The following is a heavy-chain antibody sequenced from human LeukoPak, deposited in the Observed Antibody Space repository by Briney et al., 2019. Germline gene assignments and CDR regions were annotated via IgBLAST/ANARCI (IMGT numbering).Heavy chain of an antibody. V-gene: IGHV4-38-2*02. D-gene: IGHD2-15*01. CDR1: GYSISSGYY. Sequence: SETLSLTCTVSGYSISSGYYWGWIRQPPGKGLEWIGSIYHSGSTYYNPSLKSRVTISVDTSKNQFSLKLSSVTAADTAVYYSARGNSGGRFYYFDYWGQGTLVTVSS. CDR2: IYHSGST. CDR3: ARGNSGGRFYYFDY. J-gene: IGHJ4*02.